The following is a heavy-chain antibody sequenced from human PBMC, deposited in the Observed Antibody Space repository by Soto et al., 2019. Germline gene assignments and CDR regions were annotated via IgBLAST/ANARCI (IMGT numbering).Heavy chain of an antibody. V-gene: IGHV4-30-2*01. CDR1: GGSPTRGTYS. Sequence: TLTLTCAVSGGSPTRGTYSWNWIRQPPGKGLESIGYIFPSGTTYYNPSLKRRVSISIHVSKNKFSLNLRSLTAADTAVYYCARGREFDSWGQGTLVTVSS. J-gene: IGHJ4*02. CDR2: IFPSGTT. CDR3: ARGREFDS.